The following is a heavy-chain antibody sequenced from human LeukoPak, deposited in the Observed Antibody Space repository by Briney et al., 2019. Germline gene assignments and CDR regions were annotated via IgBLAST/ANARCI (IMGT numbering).Heavy chain of an antibody. Sequence: EGSLRLSCAASGFIVSSTYMSWVRQAPGKGLEWVSVLYSVGDTYYADSVKGRFTISRDNSKNTLYLQMNSLRAEDTAVYYCAGGWGSYPFWGQGTLVTFST. CDR1: GFIVSSTY. J-gene: IGHJ4*02. CDR2: LYSVGDT. CDR3: AGGWGSYPF. V-gene: IGHV3-66*01. D-gene: IGHD3-16*02.